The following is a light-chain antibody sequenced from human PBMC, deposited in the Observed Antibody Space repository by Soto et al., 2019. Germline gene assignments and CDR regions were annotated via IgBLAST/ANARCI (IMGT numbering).Light chain of an antibody. Sequence: QSALTQPASVSGSPGQSITISCTGTSSYVGSYNLVSWYQQYPGKAPKLIIYEGSERPLGVSNRCSGSKSGNTASLTIFGLQAEDDADYYCCSYPGTNPPRFGTGTKVTVL. CDR2: EGS. V-gene: IGLV2-23*01. CDR3: CSYPGTNPPR. CDR1: SSYVGSYNL. J-gene: IGLJ1*01.